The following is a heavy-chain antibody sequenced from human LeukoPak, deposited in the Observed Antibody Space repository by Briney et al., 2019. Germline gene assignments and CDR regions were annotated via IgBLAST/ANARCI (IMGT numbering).Heavy chain of an antibody. D-gene: IGHD6-13*01. J-gene: IGHJ4*02. V-gene: IGHV4-38-2*02. CDR3: ARWVAAGTFDY. CDR1: SYSISSGYY. CDR2: IYHSGST. Sequence: SETLSLTCTVSSYSISSGYYWGWIRQPPGKGLEWIGSIYHSGSTYYNPSLKSRVTISVDTSKNQFSLKLSSVSAADTAVYYCARWVAAGTFDYWGQGTLVTVSS.